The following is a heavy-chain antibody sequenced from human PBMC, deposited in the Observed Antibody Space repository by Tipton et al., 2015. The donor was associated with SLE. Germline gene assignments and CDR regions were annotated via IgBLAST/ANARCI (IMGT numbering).Heavy chain of an antibody. J-gene: IGHJ4*02. D-gene: IGHD3-3*01. CDR2: IRYDGSNK. CDR3: AKDLGTVFGVIDY. Sequence: SLRLSCAGSGFTFSNYGMHWVRQAPGKGLEWVAVIRYDGSNKYYAASVKGRFTISRDNSKNTLDLQMNSLRPEDTAVYFCAKDLGTVFGVIDYWGQGTLVSVSS. CDR1: GFTFSNYG. V-gene: IGHV3-30*02.